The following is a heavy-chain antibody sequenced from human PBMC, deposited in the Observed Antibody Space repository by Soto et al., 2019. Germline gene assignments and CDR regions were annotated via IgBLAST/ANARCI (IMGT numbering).Heavy chain of an antibody. CDR2: IYYSGST. CDR1: GYSISTDYH. J-gene: IGHJ6*02. Sequence: ASETLSLTCAVSGYSISTDYHWGWFRQPPGKGLEWIGSIYYSGSTHYNPSLKSRVTISVDTSKNQFSLKVTSVTAADTAVYYCARGTYDMDVWGQGTTVTVSS. CDR3: ARGTYDMDV. V-gene: IGHV4-38-2*01.